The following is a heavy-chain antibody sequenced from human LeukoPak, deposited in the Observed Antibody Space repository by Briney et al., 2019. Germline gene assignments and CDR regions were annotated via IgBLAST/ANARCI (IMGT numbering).Heavy chain of an antibody. CDR2: ISSSSTI. J-gene: IGHJ3*02. CDR3: ARDRSTIFGVVIAHDAFDI. Sequence: GGSLRLSCAASGFTFSSYSMNWVRQAPGKGLEWVSYISSSSTIYYADSVKGRFTISRDNDKNSLYLQMNSLRAEDTAVYYYARDRSTIFGVVIAHDAFDIWGQGTMVTVSS. D-gene: IGHD3-3*01. CDR1: GFTFSSYS. V-gene: IGHV3-48*01.